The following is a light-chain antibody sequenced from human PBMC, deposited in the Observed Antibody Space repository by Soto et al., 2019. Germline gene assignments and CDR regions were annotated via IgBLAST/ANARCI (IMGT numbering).Light chain of an antibody. CDR2: GAA. V-gene: IGKV3-20*01. CDR3: QQYGSSPWA. CDR1: QSVSYSF. Sequence: EIVLTQSPGTLSLSPGERATLSCRASQSVSYSFLACYQQKPGQAPRLLIYGAASRATGIADRFSGSGSGTVFTLTSSRLEDEVFAVYYWQQYGSSPWAFGQGTKVEI. J-gene: IGKJ1*01.